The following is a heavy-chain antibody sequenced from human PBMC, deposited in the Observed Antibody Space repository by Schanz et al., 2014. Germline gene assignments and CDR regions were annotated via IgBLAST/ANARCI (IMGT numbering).Heavy chain of an antibody. CDR1: GYTFTNYA. CDR2: IIPILGIG. J-gene: IGHJ4*02. CDR3: ARAGQDYSDSSGYATYYFGN. V-gene: IGHV1-69*09. Sequence: QVQLVQSGSELKKPGASVKVSCKASGYTFTNYAINWVRQAPGQGLEWMGRIIPILGIGNDAQKFQGRVTITADKSTSTAYMELSNLRSEDTAVYYCARAGQDYSDSSGYATYYFGNWGQGTLVTVSS. D-gene: IGHD3-22*01.